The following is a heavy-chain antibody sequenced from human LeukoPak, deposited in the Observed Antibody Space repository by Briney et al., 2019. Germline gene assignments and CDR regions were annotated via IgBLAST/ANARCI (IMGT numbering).Heavy chain of an antibody. J-gene: IGHJ4*02. V-gene: IGHV3-74*01. CDR1: GFTFSSYW. CDR3: ARGRYYDFWSGYYPQYYFDY. D-gene: IGHD3-3*01. CDR2: INSHGSST. Sequence: PGGSLRLSCAASGFTFSSYWMHWVRHAPGKGLVWVSRINSHGSSTSYADSVKGRFTISRDNAKNTLYLQMNSLRAEDTAVYYCARGRYYDFWSGYYPQYYFDYWGQGTLVTVSS.